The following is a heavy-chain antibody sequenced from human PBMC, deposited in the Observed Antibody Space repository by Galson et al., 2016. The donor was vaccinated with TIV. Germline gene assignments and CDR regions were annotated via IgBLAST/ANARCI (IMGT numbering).Heavy chain of an antibody. CDR1: GYTFSKYG. J-gene: IGHJ6*02. V-gene: IGHV1-18*04. CDR3: TRDRGSMTMILVVDYYYGMDV. D-gene: IGHD3-22*01. Sequence: QSGAEVKKPGASVKASCKASGYTFSKYGISWVRQAPGQGLEWMGWISGYSGKTNYARKLQGRVIMTTDTSTGTGFMEVRRLTSDDTAVYYCTRDRGSMTMILVVDYYYGMDVWGQGTTVTVSS. CDR2: ISGYSGKT.